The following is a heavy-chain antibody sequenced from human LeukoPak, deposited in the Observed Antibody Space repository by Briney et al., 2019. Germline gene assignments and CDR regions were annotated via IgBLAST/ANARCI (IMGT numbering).Heavy chain of an antibody. CDR2: IRYDGSNK. J-gene: IGHJ4*02. CDR1: GFTFSSYG. D-gene: IGHD3-10*01. CDR3: AKDYYYGSGSYYAPDRYYFDY. V-gene: IGHV3-30*02. Sequence: GGSLRLSCAASGFTFSSYGMHWVRQAPGKGLEWVAFIRYDGSNKYYADSVKGRFTISRDNSKNTLYLQMNSLRAEDTAVYYCAKDYYYGSGSYYAPDRYYFDYWGQGTLVIVSS.